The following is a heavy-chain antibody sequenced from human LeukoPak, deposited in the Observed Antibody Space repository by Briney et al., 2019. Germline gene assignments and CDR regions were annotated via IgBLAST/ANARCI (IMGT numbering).Heavy chain of an antibody. V-gene: IGHV5-51*01. J-gene: IGHJ6*02. CDR2: IYPGDSDT. CDR1: GYSFTNYW. D-gene: IGHD6-13*01. CDR3: ARHAPYSSSWYSYYYGMDV. Sequence: GESLKISCKVSGYSFTNYWIAWVRQMPGKGLEWMGIIYPGDSDTRYSPSFQGQVTISADKSISTAYLQWSSLKASDTAMYYCARHAPYSSSWYSYYYGMDVWGQGTTVTVSS.